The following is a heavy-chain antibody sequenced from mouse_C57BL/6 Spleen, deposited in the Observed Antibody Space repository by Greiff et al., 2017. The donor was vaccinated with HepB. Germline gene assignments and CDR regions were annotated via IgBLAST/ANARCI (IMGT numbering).Heavy chain of an antibody. Sequence: EVQGVESGGGLVQPKGSLKLSCAASGFSFNTYAMNWVRQAPGKGLEWVARIRSKSNNYATYYADSVKDRFTISRDDSESMLYLQMNNLKTEDIAMDCCGYSSGYVGWFAYWGQGALVTVSA. D-gene: IGHD3-2*02. CDR2: IRSKSNNYAT. J-gene: IGHJ3*01. V-gene: IGHV10-1*01. CDR3: GYSSGYVGWFAY. CDR1: GFSFNTYA.